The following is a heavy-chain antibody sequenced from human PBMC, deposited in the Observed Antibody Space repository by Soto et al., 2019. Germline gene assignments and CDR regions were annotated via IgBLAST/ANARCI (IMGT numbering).Heavy chain of an antibody. CDR1: GFTFSSYA. CDR3: ARRGGAGTTTYYYGMDV. CDR2: ISYDGSNK. V-gene: IGHV3-30-3*01. J-gene: IGHJ6*02. Sequence: LRLSCAASGFTFSSYAMHWVRQAPGKGLEWVAVISYDGSNKYYADSVKGRFTISRDNSKNTLYLQMNSLRAEDTAVYYCARRGGAGTTTYYYGMDVWGQGTTVTVSS. D-gene: IGHD1-7*01.